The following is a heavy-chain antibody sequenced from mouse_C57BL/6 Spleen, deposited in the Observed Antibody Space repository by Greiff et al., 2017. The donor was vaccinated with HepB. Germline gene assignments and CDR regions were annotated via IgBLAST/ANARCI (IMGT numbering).Heavy chain of an antibody. CDR2: INPNNGGT. V-gene: IGHV1-18*01. CDR3: ARSGYYVYYFDY. Sequence: EVMLVESGPELVKPGASVKIPCKASGYTFTDYNMDWVKQSHGKSLEWIGDINPNNGGTIYNQKFKGKATLTVDKSSSTAYMELRSLTSEDTAVYYCARSGYYVYYFDYWGQGTTLTVSS. D-gene: IGHD1-1*01. CDR1: GYTFTDYN. J-gene: IGHJ2*01.